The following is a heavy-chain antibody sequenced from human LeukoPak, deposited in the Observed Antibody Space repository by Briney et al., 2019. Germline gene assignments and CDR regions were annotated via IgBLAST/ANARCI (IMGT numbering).Heavy chain of an antibody. Sequence: KPSGTLSLTCAVYGGSFSGYYWSWIRQPPGKGLEWIGEINHSGSTNYNPSLKSRVTISVDTSKNQFSLKLSSVTAADTAVYYCAREALDAFDIWGQGTMATVSS. CDR1: GGSFSGYY. CDR2: INHSGST. CDR3: AREALDAFDI. V-gene: IGHV4-34*01. J-gene: IGHJ3*02.